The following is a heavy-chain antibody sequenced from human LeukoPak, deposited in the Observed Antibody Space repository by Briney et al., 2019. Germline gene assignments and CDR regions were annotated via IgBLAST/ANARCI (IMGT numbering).Heavy chain of an antibody. D-gene: IGHD1-26*01. V-gene: IGHV4-34*01. CDR1: GGSFSGYY. Sequence: SETLSLTCAVYGGSFSGYYWSWIRQPPGKGLEWIGEINHSGSTNYNPSLKSRVTISVDTSKKQFSLKLSSVTAADTAVYYCAREVGATVRGMDVWGQGTTVTVSS. J-gene: IGHJ6*02. CDR3: AREVGATVRGMDV. CDR2: INHSGST.